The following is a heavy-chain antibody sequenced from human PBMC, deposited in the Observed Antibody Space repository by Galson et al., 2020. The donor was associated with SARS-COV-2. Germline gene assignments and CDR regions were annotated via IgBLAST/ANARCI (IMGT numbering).Heavy chain of an antibody. J-gene: IGHJ3*02. Sequence: ASETLSLTCTVYGASIRSYYWSWIRQAPGKGLEWIGYIYYSGGTNYNPSLKSRVTMSLDTSRNQVSLTLNSVTAADTAVYFCARHERFCRGGLCYSRTVDIWGRGTVVTVSS. D-gene: IGHD2-15*01. CDR2: IYYSGGT. CDR1: GASIRSYY. CDR3: ARHERFCRGGLCYSRTVDI. V-gene: IGHV4-59*08.